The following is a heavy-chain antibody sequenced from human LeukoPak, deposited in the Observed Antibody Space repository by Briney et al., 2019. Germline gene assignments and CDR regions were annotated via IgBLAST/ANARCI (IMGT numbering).Heavy chain of an antibody. CDR3: ARGTTVTTANWFDP. V-gene: IGHV4-30-4*08. D-gene: IGHD4-11*01. Sequence: SQTLSLTCTVSGGSISSGDYYWSWIRQPPGKGLEWIGYIYYSGSTYYNPSLKSRVTISVDTSKNQFSLKLSSVTAADTAVYSCARGTTVTTANWFDPWGQGTLVTVSS. CDR2: IYYSGST. CDR1: GGSISSGDYY. J-gene: IGHJ5*02.